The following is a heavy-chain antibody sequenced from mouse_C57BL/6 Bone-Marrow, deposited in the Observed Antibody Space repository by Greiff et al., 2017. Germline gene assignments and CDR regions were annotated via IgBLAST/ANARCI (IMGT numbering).Heavy chain of an antibody. CDR1: GYTFTSYG. CDR2: IYPRSGNT. J-gene: IGHJ2*01. CDR3: ATYCGSSYVGGYFGC. Sequence: VQLQESGAELARPGASVKLSCKASGYTFTSYGISWVKQRTGQGLEWIGEIYPRSGNTYYNEKFKGKATLTADKSSSTAYMELRSLTSEDSAVYFCATYCGSSYVGGYFGCWGQGTTLTVSS. D-gene: IGHD1-1*01. V-gene: IGHV1-81*01.